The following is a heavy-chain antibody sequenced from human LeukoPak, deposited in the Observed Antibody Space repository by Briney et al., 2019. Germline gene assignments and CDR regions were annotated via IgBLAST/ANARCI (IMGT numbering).Heavy chain of an antibody. Sequence: SVKVSCKASGYTFTSYGISWVRQAPGQGLEWMGGIIPIFGTANYAQKFQGRVTITADESTSTAYMELSSLRSEDTAVYYCARNAYYDSSGRIDYWGQGTLVTVSS. CDR3: ARNAYYDSSGRIDY. J-gene: IGHJ4*02. CDR1: GYTFTSYG. D-gene: IGHD3-22*01. CDR2: IIPIFGTA. V-gene: IGHV1-69*13.